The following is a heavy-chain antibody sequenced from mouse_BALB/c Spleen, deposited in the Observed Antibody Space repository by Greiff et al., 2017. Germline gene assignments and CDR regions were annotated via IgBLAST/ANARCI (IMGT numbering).Heavy chain of an antibody. Sequence: EVKLMESGPGLVKPSQSLSLTCTVTGYSITSDYAWNWIRQFPGNKLEWMGYISYSGSTSYNPSLKSRISITRDTSKNQFFLQLNSVTTEDTATYYCASKDYDYFDYWGQGTTLTVSS. D-gene: IGHD2-4*01. J-gene: IGHJ2*01. V-gene: IGHV3-2*02. CDR1: GYSITSDYA. CDR2: ISYSGST. CDR3: ASKDYDYFDY.